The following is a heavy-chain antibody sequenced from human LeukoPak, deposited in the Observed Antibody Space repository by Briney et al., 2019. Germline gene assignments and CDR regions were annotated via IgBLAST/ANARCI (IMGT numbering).Heavy chain of an antibody. J-gene: IGHJ4*02. Sequence: SETLSLTCTVSGGSISSYYWSWIRQPPGKGLEWIGYISYSGSTNYNPSLKSRVTISVDTSKHQFSLKLSSVTAADTAVYYCARDSYNYGSGSFDYWGQGTLVTVSS. CDR2: ISYSGST. CDR1: GGSISSYY. CDR3: ARDSYNYGSGSFDY. V-gene: IGHV4-59*01. D-gene: IGHD5-18*01.